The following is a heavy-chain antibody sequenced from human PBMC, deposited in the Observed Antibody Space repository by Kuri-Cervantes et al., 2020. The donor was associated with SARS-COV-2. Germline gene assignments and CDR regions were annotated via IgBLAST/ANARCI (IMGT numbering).Heavy chain of an antibody. CDR1: GGSFSGYY. J-gene: IGHJ5*02. D-gene: IGHD3-22*01. Sequence: SQTLSLTCAVYGGSFSGYYWSWIRQPPGKGLEWIGKINHSGSTNYNPSLKSRVTISVDTSKNQFSLKLSSVTAADTAVYYCARDRSRAYYYDSSGFGAWGQGTLVTVSS. CDR3: ARDRSRAYYYDSSGFGA. V-gene: IGHV4-34*01. CDR2: INHSGST.